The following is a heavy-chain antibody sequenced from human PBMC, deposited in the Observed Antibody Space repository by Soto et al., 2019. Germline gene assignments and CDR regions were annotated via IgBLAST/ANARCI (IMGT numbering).Heavy chain of an antibody. CDR1: GLTSSRYA. Sequence: PGGSLKLSCAAPGLTSSRYAMTWVRQAPGKGLEWVSTISGSGGSTYYADSVKGRFTISRDNSKNTLYLQMNSLRAEDTAVYYCAKAPLWFLEWLGPVLGMDVWGQGTTVTVSS. CDR2: ISGSGGST. D-gene: IGHD3-3*01. V-gene: IGHV3-23*01. J-gene: IGHJ6*02. CDR3: AKAPLWFLEWLGPVLGMDV.